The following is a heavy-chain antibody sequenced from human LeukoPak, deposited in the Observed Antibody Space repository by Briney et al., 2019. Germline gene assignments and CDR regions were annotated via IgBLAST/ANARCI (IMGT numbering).Heavy chain of an antibody. Sequence: GGTLRLSCAASGFTFSSYGMSWVRQAPGKGLEWVSAISGSGGSTYYADSVKGRFTISRDNSKNTLYLQMNSLRAEDTAVYYCAKDRWELRGLFDYWGQGTLVTVSS. D-gene: IGHD1-26*01. V-gene: IGHV3-23*01. CDR1: GFTFSSYG. CDR3: AKDRWELRGLFDY. J-gene: IGHJ4*02. CDR2: ISGSGGST.